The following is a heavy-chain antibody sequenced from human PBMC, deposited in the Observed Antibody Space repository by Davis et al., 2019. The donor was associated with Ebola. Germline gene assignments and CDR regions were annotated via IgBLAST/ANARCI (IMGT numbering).Heavy chain of an antibody. D-gene: IGHD3-22*01. CDR1: GGSISSYY. CDR3: AREGYYYDSSGYGRFTFDY. J-gene: IGHJ4*02. V-gene: IGHV4-4*07. Sequence: SETLSLTCTVSGGSISSYYWSWIRQPAGKGLEWIGRIYTSGSTNYNPSLKSRVTMSVDTSKNQFSLKLSSVTAADTAVYYCAREGYYYDSSGYGRFTFDYWGQGTLVTVSS. CDR2: IYTSGST.